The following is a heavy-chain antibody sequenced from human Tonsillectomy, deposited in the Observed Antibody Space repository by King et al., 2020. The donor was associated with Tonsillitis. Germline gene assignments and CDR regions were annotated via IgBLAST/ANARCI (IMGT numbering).Heavy chain of an antibody. CDR1: GGSFSGYY. Sequence: VQLQQWGAGLLKPSETLSLTCAVYGGSFSGYYWSWIRQPPGKGLEWIGEINHSGSTNYNPSLKSRVTISVDTSKNQFSLKLSSVTAADTGVYYCARALVVVVPAASCYFDYWGQGTLVTVSS. J-gene: IGHJ4*02. D-gene: IGHD2-2*01. CDR2: INHSGST. V-gene: IGHV4-34*01. CDR3: ARALVVVVPAASCYFDY.